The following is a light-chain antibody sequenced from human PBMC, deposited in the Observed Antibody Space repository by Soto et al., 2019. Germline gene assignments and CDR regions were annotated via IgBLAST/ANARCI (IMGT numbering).Light chain of an antibody. CDR1: QSISRN. CDR2: TAS. V-gene: IGKV1-39*01. J-gene: IGKJ4*01. Sequence: QSPQSPYRMSASVVAISTKNGRASQSISRNLNWYQQKQGKAPEILIYTASNLQSGVPSRFSGSGSGTDFAITISSLQHEDSAVYYCQQSHSSPLTGGRGTKV. CDR3: QQSHSSPLT.